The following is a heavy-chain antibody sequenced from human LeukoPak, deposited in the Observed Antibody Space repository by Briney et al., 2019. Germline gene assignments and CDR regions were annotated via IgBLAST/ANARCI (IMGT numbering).Heavy chain of an antibody. CDR2: ISYGGSNK. CDR1: GFTFSSYA. CDR3: ARESYGEHYFDY. D-gene: IGHD4-17*01. J-gene: IGHJ4*02. V-gene: IGHV3-30*04. Sequence: GGSLRLSCAASGFTFSSYAMHWVRQAPGKGLEWVAVISYGGSNKYYADSVKGRFTISRDSSKNTLYLQMNSLRAEDTAVYYCARESYGEHYFDYWGQGTLVTVSS.